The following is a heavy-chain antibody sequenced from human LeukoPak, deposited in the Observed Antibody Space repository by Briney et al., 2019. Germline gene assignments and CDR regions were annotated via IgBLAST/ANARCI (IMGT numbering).Heavy chain of an antibody. CDR1: GFTFSSYS. D-gene: IGHD6-6*01. CDR2: ISSSSSYI. CDR3: ARTQYSSPRFDY. J-gene: IGHJ4*02. Sequence: GGSLRLSCAASGFTFSSYSTNWVRQAPGKGLEWVSSISSSSSYIYYADSVKGRFTISRDNAKNSLYLQMNSLRAEDTAVYYCARTQYSSPRFDYWGQGTLVTVSS. V-gene: IGHV3-21*01.